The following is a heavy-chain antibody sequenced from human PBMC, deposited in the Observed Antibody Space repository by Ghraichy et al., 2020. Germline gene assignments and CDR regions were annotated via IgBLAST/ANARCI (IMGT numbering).Heavy chain of an antibody. V-gene: IGHV4-59*08. CDR3: VRLKYSYGFGGMDV. J-gene: IGHJ6*02. Sequence: SETPSLTCSVSGGSISSYYWNWIRQPPGKGLEWIGYIYYSGSTKYNPSLKSRVTISVDTSKNQFSLRLSSVTAADTAVYYCVRLKYSYGFGGMDVWDQGTTVTVSS. CDR1: GGSISSYY. D-gene: IGHD5-18*01. CDR2: IYYSGST.